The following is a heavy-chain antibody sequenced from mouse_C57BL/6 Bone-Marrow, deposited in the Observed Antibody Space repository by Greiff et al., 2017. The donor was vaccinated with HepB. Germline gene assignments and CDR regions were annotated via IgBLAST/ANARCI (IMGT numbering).Heavy chain of an antibody. D-gene: IGHD1-1*01. CDR3: ALITTVGYYAMDY. J-gene: IGHJ4*01. Sequence: VKQRPGQGLEWIGMIHPNSGSTNYNEKFKSKATLTVDKSSSTAYMQLSSLTSEDSAVYYCALITTVGYYAMDYWGQGTSVTVSS. CDR2: IHPNSGST. V-gene: IGHV1-64*01.